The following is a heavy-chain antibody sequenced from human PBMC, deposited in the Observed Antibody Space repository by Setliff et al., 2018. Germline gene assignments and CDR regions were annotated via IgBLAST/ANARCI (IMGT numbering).Heavy chain of an antibody. CDR3: ARDKEGSSGLDAFDI. J-gene: IGHJ3*02. CDR1: GYTFTSYG. Sequence: ASVKVSCKASGYTFTSYGISWVRQAPGQGLERMGWTSAYNGNTNYAQKLQGRVTMTTDTSTSTAYMELRSLRSDDTAVYYCARDKEGSSGLDAFDIWGQGTMVTVSS. CDR2: TSAYNGNT. V-gene: IGHV1-18*01. D-gene: IGHD3-22*01.